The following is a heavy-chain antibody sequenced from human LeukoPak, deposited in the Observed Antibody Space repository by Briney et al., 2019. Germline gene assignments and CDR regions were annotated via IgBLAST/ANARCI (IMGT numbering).Heavy chain of an antibody. CDR3: GRALGSPLDY. D-gene: IGHD1-26*01. CDR2: INDDGSST. CDR1: GFTFSSYG. Sequence: PGGSLRLSCAASGFTFSSYGMHWVRQAPGKGLVWVSRINDDGSSTTYADSVKGRFTISRDNAKNALFLQMNSLRAEDTAVYYCGRALGSPLDYWGQGTLVIVSS. V-gene: IGHV3-74*01. J-gene: IGHJ4*02.